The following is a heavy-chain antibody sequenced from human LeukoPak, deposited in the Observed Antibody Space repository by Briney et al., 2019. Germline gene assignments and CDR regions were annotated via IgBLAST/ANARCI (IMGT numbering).Heavy chain of an antibody. J-gene: IGHJ6*03. D-gene: IGHD2-15*01. CDR2: IKKDGSEK. CDR1: GFTFSSYW. V-gene: IGHV3-7*03. CDR3: AKNGDRGAYCSGGSCYPYYYYNMDV. Sequence: GGSLRLSCAASGFTFSSYWMSWVRQAPGKGLEWVANIKKDGSEKYYVDSVKGRFTISRDNAKTSLYLQMNSLRAEDTAIYYCAKNGDRGAYCSGGSCYPYYYYNMDVWGKGTTVTISS.